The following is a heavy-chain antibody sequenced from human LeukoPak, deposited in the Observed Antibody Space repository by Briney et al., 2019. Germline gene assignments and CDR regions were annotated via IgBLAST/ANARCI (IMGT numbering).Heavy chain of an antibody. D-gene: IGHD5-12*01. J-gene: IGHJ4*02. V-gene: IGHV1-2*02. CDR1: GYTFTGYY. CDR3: AGGDIVATVGYFDY. Sequence: ASVKVSCKASGYTFTGYYMHWVRQAPGQGLEWMGWINPNSGGTNYAQKFQGRVTMTRDTSISTAYMELSRLRSDDTAVYYCAGGDIVATVGYFDYWGQGTLVTVSS. CDR2: INPNSGGT.